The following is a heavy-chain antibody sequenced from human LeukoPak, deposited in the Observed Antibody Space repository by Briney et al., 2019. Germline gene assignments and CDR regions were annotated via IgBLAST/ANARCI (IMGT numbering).Heavy chain of an antibody. CDR2: ISGTYGST. CDR1: GFTLSNYA. CDR3: VKDVGYCSSRTCYKPFDY. V-gene: IGHV3-23*01. J-gene: IGHJ4*02. Sequence: PGGSLTLSCAASGFTLSNYAMSWVSQAPGKGLEWVSTISGTYGSTYYADSVKGRFSISRDNSKNTLYLQMNSLRAEDTAVYFCVKDVGYCSSRTCYKPFDYWGQGALVTVSS. D-gene: IGHD2-15*01.